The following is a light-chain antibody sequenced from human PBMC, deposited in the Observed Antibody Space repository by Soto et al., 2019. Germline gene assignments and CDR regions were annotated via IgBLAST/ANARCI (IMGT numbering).Light chain of an antibody. J-gene: IGLJ1*01. V-gene: IGLV2-8*01. Sequence: QSALTQPPSASGSPGQSVRISCTGTRRDVGGYNYVAWYQQHPGKAPKLIIYEVTKRPAGVHDRFSGSKSGNTASLTVSGLQDDDEADYYCSSYVGNDVFVFGTGTKLTVL. CDR1: RRDVGGYNY. CDR3: SSYVGNDVFV. CDR2: EVT.